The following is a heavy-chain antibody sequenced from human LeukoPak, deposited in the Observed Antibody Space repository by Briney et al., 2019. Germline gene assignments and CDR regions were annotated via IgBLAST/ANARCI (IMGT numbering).Heavy chain of an antibody. CDR1: GFTFKDYG. D-gene: IGHD6-13*01. Sequence: GGSLRLSCAATGFTFKDYGMHWVRQPPGKGLEWVSGISGSGGSTYYADSVKGRFTISRDNSKNTLYLQMNSLRAEDTAVYYCAKGSSSYYFAFDIWGQGTMVTVSS. V-gene: IGHV3-23*01. CDR2: ISGSGGST. CDR3: AKGSSSYYFAFDI. J-gene: IGHJ3*02.